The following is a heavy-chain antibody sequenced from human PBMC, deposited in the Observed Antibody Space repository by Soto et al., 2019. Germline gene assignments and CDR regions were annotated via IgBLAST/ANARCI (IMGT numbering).Heavy chain of an antibody. J-gene: IGHJ6*02. CDR3: ARGASSGGALYGMDV. D-gene: IGHD6-19*01. V-gene: IGHV1-69*02. CDR1: GGTFSSYT. Sequence: QVQLVQSGAEVKKPGSSVKVSCKASGGTFSSYTISWVRQAPGQGLEWMGRIIPILGIANYAQKFRGRVTSTGCKATSTAYMGLSILRSEDTAVYYCARGASSGGALYGMDVWGQGTTVTVSS. CDR2: IIPILGIA.